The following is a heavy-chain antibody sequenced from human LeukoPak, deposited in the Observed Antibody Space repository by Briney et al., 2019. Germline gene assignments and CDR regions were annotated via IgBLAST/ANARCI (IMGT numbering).Heavy chain of an antibody. D-gene: IGHD2-2*01. V-gene: IGHV3-53*01. CDR1: GFTVSSNY. J-gene: IGHJ6*04. Sequence: GGSLRLSCAASGFTVSSNYMSWVRQAPGKGLEWGSVIYSGGSTYYADSVKGRFTITRDNSKNTLYLQMNSLRAEDTAVYYCAAAMRYYYYGMDVWGKGTTVIVSS. CDR2: IYSGGST. CDR3: AAAMRYYYYGMDV.